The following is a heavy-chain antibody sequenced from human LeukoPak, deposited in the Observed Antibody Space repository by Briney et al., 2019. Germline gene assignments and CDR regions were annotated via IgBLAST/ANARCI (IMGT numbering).Heavy chain of an antibody. V-gene: IGHV3-30*02. D-gene: IGHD6-19*01. CDR1: GFTFSSYG. J-gene: IGHJ4*02. CDR3: AKLPLFGIAVAGVDY. Sequence: PGGSLRLSCAASGFTFSSYGMHWVRQAPGKGLEWVAFIRYDGSNKYYADSVKGRFTISRDNSKNTLYLQMNSLRAEDTAVYYCAKLPLFGIAVAGVDYWGQGTLVTVSS. CDR2: IRYDGSNK.